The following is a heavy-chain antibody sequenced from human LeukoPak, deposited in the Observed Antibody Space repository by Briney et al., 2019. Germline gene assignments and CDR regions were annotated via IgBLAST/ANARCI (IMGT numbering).Heavy chain of an antibody. CDR2: IYYSGST. D-gene: IGHD3-9*01. CDR3: ARVPYYDILTGGPFFDY. Sequence: PSQTLSLTCTVSGGSVSSGGYYWSWIRQHPGKGLEWIGYIYYSGSTYYNPSLKSRVTISVDTSKNQFSLKLSSVTAADTAVYYCARVPYYDILTGGPFFDYWGQGTLVTVSS. J-gene: IGHJ4*02. V-gene: IGHV4-31*03. CDR1: GGSVSSGGYY.